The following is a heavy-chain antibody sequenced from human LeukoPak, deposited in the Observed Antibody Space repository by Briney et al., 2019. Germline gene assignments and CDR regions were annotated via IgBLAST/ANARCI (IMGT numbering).Heavy chain of an antibody. Sequence: PSQTLSLTCPVSGGSISSGSYNWSWIRQPAARGLEWIGRIYTSGSTHYNPSLKSRVTISVDTSKNQFSPKLSSVTAADTAVYYCARSYGGNPSIYYYYGMDVWGQGTTVTVSS. V-gene: IGHV4-61*02. D-gene: IGHD4-23*01. CDR1: GGSISSGSYN. J-gene: IGHJ6*02. CDR2: IYTSGST. CDR3: ARSYGGNPSIYYYYGMDV.